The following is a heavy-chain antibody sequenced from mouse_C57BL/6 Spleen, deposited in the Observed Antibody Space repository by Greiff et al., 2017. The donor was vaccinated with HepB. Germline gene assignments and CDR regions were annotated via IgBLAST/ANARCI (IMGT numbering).Heavy chain of an antibody. V-gene: IGHV1-5*01. D-gene: IGHD1-1*01. CDR3: TRSSGSSYLAGFAY. CDR1: GYTFTSYW. J-gene: IGHJ3*01. CDR2: IYPGNSDT. Sequence: DVKLQESGTVLARPGASVKMSCKTSGYTFTSYWMHWVKQRPGQGLEWIGAIYPGNSDTSYNQKFKGKAKLTAVTSASTAYMELSSLTNEDSAVYYCTRSSGSSYLAGFAYWGQGTLVTVSA.